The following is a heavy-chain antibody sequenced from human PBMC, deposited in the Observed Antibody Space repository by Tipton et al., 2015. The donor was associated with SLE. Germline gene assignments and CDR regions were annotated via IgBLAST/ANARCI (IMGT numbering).Heavy chain of an antibody. D-gene: IGHD6-19*01. CDR1: GFTFSSYW. V-gene: IGHV3-7*01. CDR2: IKQDGSEK. J-gene: IGHJ4*02. Sequence: SLRLSCAASGFTFSSYWMTWVRQAPGKGLEWVANIKQDGSEKYYVGSVKGRFTISRDNAKNSLYLQMNSLRAEDTAIYYCAGEGYSSDWSGSPGLDHWGLGNLVTVSS. CDR3: AGEGYSSDWSGSPGLDH.